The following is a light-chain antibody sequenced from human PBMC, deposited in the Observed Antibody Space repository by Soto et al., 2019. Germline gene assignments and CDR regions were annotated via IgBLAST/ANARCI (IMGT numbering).Light chain of an antibody. J-gene: IGKJ2*01. CDR3: QQYDTPPHT. CDR1: QSVLYSSNNKNY. Sequence: DIVMTQSPDSLAVSLGERATINCKSSQSVLYSSNNKNYLAWYQQKPGQPPKLLIYWASLRESGVPDRFSGSGSGTDFTLTISSLQAEDVAVYYCQQYDTPPHTFGQGTKLEIK. V-gene: IGKV4-1*01. CDR2: WAS.